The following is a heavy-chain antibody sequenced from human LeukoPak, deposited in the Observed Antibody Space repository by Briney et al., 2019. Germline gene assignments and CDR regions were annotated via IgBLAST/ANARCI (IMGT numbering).Heavy chain of an antibody. V-gene: IGHV1-18*01. CDR1: GYTFTSYG. CDR2: ISACNGNT. J-gene: IGHJ4*02. Sequence: ASVKVSCKASGYTFTSYGISWVRQAPGQGLEWMGWISACNGNTNYAQKLQGRVTMTTDTSTSTAYMELRSLRSDDTAVYYCARGVGYYDSSGYGYWGQGTLVTVSS. D-gene: IGHD3-22*01. CDR3: ARGVGYYDSSGYGY.